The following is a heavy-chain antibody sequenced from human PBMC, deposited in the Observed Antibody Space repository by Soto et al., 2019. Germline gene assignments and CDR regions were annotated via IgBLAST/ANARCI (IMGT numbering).Heavy chain of an antibody. CDR3: ARRLQDYYGMDV. Sequence: SETLSLTCTVSGGSISSYYWSWIRQPPGKGLEWIGYIYYSGSTNYNPSLKSRVTISVDTSKNQFSLKLSSVTAADTAVYYCARRLQDYYGMDVWGQGTTVTVSS. J-gene: IGHJ6*02. CDR1: GGSISSYY. D-gene: IGHD4-4*01. CDR2: IYYSGST. V-gene: IGHV4-59*01.